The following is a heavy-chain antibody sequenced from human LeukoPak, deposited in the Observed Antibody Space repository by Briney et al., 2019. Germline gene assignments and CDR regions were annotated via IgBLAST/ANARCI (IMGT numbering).Heavy chain of an antibody. CDR2: INHSGST. D-gene: IGHD2-2*01. V-gene: IGHV4-34*01. J-gene: IGHJ5*02. CDR1: GGSFSGYY. CDR3: ARESRRRYCSSTSCFSYWFDP. Sequence: PSETLSLTCAVYGGSFSGYYWSWIRQPPGKGLEWIGEINHSGSTNYNPSLKSRVTISVDTSKNRFSLKLSSVTAADTAVYYCARESRRRYCSSTSCFSYWFDPWGQGTLVTVSS.